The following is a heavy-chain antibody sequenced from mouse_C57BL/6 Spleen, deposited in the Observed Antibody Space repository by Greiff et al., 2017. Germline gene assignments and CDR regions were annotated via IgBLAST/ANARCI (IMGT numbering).Heavy chain of an antibody. Sequence: DVKLVESGGVLVKPGGSLKLSCAASGFTFSSYGMSWVRQTPDKRLVWVATISSGGSYTYYPDSVKGRFTISRDNAKNTLYLQMSSLKSEDTAMYYCARRDYGGDYFGYWGQGTTLTVSS. D-gene: IGHD2-4*01. V-gene: IGHV5-6*02. J-gene: IGHJ2*01. CDR1: GFTFSSYG. CDR2: ISSGGSYT. CDR3: ARRDYGGDYFGY.